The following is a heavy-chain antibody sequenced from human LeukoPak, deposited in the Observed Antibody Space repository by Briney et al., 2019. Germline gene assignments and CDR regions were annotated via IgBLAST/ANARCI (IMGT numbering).Heavy chain of an antibody. V-gene: IGHV1-2*06. CDR3: ARDGWYYYDSSGYWFDH. J-gene: IGHJ5*02. CDR1: GYTFTGYY. CDR2: INPNSGGT. D-gene: IGHD3-22*01. Sequence: AXVXXSCKASGYTFTGYYMHWVRQAPGQGREWMGRINPNSGGTNYAKKLQGRVTMTRDTSISTAYMEVSRLRSDHTAVYYCARDGWYYYDSSGYWFDHWGQGPLVTVSS.